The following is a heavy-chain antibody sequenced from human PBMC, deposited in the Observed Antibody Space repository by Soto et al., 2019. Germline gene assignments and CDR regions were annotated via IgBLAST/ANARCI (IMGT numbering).Heavy chain of an antibody. CDR1: GFTFSSYW. CDR3: ARLPNKSPQN. Sequence: EVQLVESGGGLVXXGGSXRLSCAASGFTFSSYWMHWVRQAPGKGLVWVSSISTDASSTSYADPVKGXXXXXXXXXXXXLYLQMNSVRAEDTAVYYCARLPNKSPQNWGXXTLVIVSP. CDR2: ISTDASST. V-gene: IGHV3-74*01. J-gene: IGHJ1*01.